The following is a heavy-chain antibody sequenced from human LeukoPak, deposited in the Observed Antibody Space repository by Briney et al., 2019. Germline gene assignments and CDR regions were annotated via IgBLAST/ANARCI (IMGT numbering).Heavy chain of an antibody. CDR2: ISGSGGST. D-gene: IGHD6-13*01. V-gene: IGHV3-23*01. J-gene: IGHJ4*02. CDR3: AKDLSMGSSWYPLGY. CDR1: GFTFSSYA. Sequence: GGSLRLSCAASGFTFSSYAMSWVRQAPGKGLEWVSAISGSGGSTYYADSVKGRFTISRDNSKNTLYLQMNSRRAEDTAVYCCAKDLSMGSSWYPLGYWGQGTLVTVSS.